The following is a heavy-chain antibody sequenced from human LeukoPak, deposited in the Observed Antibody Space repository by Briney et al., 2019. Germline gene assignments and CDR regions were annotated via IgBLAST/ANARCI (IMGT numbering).Heavy chain of an antibody. CDR2: ISSSSSYI. CDR3: ATSDYGGLDY. Sequence: GGSLRLSCAASGFTFSSYSMNWVSQAPGKGLEWVSSISSSSSYIYYADSVKGRFTISRDNANNSLFLQMNSLRAEDTSVYYCATSDYGGLDYWGQGTLVTVSS. V-gene: IGHV3-21*01. J-gene: IGHJ4*02. D-gene: IGHD4-23*01. CDR1: GFTFSSYS.